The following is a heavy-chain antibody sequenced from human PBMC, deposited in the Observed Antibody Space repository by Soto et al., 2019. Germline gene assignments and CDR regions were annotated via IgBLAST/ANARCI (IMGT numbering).Heavy chain of an antibody. D-gene: IGHD3-3*01. CDR2: INHSGST. CDR3: ARGCLEWLSKGPGEY. J-gene: IGHJ4*02. CDR1: GGSFSGYY. V-gene: IGHV4-34*01. Sequence: SETLSLTCAVYGGSFSGYYWSWIRQPPGKGLEWIGEINHSGSTNYNPSLKSRVTISVDTSKNQFSLKLSSVTAADTAVYYCARGCLEWLSKGPGEYWGQGTLVTVS.